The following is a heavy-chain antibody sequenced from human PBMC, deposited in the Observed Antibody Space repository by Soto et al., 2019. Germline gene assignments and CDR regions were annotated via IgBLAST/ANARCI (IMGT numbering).Heavy chain of an antibody. Sequence: SETLSLTCTVSGGSVSSGSYYWSWIRQPPGKGLEWIGYIYYSGSTNYNPSLKSRVTISVDTSKNQFSLKLSSVTAADTAVYYCARLTRVSLQFDPWGQGTLVTVSS. CDR3: ARLTRVSLQFDP. CDR2: IYYSGST. J-gene: IGHJ5*02. CDR1: GGSVSSGSYY. V-gene: IGHV4-61*01. D-gene: IGHD4-4*01.